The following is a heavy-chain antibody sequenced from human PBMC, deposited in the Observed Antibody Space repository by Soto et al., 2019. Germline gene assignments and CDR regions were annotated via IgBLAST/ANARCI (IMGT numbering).Heavy chain of an antibody. CDR1: GGSISSGGYY. Sequence: PSETLSLTCAVSGGSISSGGYYWSWIRQHPGKGLEWIGYIYYTGSTYYYPSLKSRLTISLDPSKNQFSLRLTSVTAADTAVYFCSRDSYDTSTYYYTYYFDYWGQGTLVTVSS. J-gene: IGHJ4*02. D-gene: IGHD3-22*01. CDR3: SRDSYDTSTYYYTYYFDY. CDR2: IYYTGST. V-gene: IGHV4-31*11.